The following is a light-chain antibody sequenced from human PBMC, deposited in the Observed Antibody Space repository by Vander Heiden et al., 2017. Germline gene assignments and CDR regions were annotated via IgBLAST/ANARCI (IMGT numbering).Light chain of an antibody. Sequence: EIVLTQSPATLSLSPGARATLSCRARQSVSSYLACYQQNPGQAPRLPIYDASNRATGIPARLSGSGSGTDFTLTISRLEPEDFAVYYCQQRSNGPPYTFGQGTKLEIK. CDR2: DAS. CDR3: QQRSNGPPYT. J-gene: IGKJ2*01. CDR1: QSVSSY. V-gene: IGKV3-11*01.